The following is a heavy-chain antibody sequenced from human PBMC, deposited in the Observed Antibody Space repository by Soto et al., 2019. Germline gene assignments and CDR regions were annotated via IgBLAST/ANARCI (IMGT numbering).Heavy chain of an antibody. CDR3: ARDTLRFRIAAAGIFYYGMDV. Sequence: GASVKVSCKASGGTFSSYAISWVRQAPGQGLEWMGGIIPIFGTANYAQKFQGRVTITADESTSTAYMELSSLRSEDTAVYYCARDTLRFRIAAAGIFYYGMDVWGQGTTVTVSS. V-gene: IGHV1-69*13. CDR2: IIPIFGTA. J-gene: IGHJ6*02. D-gene: IGHD6-13*01. CDR1: GGTFSSYA.